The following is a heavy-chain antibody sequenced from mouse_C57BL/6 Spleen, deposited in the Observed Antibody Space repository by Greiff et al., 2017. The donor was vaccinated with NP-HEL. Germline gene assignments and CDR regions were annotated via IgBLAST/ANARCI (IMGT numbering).Heavy chain of an antibody. Sequence: QVQLQQPGAELVKPGASVKMSCKASGYTFTSYWITWVKQRPGQGLEWIGDIYPGSGSTNYNEKFKSEATLTVDTSSSTAYMQLSSLTSEDSAVYYCARGGQLRLQTYAMDYWGQGTSVTVSS. D-gene: IGHD3-2*02. V-gene: IGHV1-55*01. CDR2: IYPGSGST. CDR1: GYTFTSYW. CDR3: ARGGQLRLQTYAMDY. J-gene: IGHJ4*01.